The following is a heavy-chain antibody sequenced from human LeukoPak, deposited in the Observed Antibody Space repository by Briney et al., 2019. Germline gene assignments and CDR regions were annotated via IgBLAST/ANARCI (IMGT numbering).Heavy chain of an antibody. D-gene: IGHD6-13*01. V-gene: IGHV3-23*01. J-gene: IGHJ4*02. CDR1: GITVSSNY. CDR2: ISGSGGST. Sequence: PGGSLRLSCAASGITVSSNYMSWVRQAPGKGLEWVSAISGSGGSTYYADSVKGRFTISRDNSKNTLYLQMNSLRAEDTAVYYCAKVPVRIAAAGRFDYWGQGTLVTVSS. CDR3: AKVPVRIAAAGRFDY.